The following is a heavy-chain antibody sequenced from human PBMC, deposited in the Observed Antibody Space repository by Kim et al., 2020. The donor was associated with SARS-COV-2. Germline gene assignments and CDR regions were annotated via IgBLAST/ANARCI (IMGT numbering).Heavy chain of an antibody. CDR3: ARPAVVVAAHYYYYGMDV. CDR1: GGTFSSYA. D-gene: IGHD2-15*01. V-gene: IGHV1-69*13. J-gene: IGHJ6*02. Sequence: SVKVSCKASGGTFSSYAISWVRQAPGQGLEWMGGIIPIFGTANYAQKFQGRVTITADESTSTAYMELSSLRSEDTAVYYCARPAVVVAAHYYYYGMDVWGQGTTVTVSS. CDR2: IIPIFGTA.